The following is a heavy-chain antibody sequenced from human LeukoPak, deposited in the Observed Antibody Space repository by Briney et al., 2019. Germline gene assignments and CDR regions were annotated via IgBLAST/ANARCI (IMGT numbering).Heavy chain of an antibody. D-gene: IGHD6-19*01. CDR3: ARAPPVDSSGWAYYYYYGMDV. CDR1: GDSVSSNSAA. Sequence: SQTLSLTCAISGDSVSSNSAAWNWIRQSPSRGLEWLGRTYYRSKWYTDYAVSVKSRITINPDTSKNQFSLQLNSVTPEDTAVYYCARAPPVDSSGWAYYYYYGMDVWGQGTTVTVSS. V-gene: IGHV6-1*01. J-gene: IGHJ6*02. CDR2: TYYRSKWYT.